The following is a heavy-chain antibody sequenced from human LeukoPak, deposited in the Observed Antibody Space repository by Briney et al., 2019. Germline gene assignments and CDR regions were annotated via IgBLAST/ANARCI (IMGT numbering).Heavy chain of an antibody. J-gene: IGHJ5*02. CDR1: GYTFTDYY. Sequence: ASVKVSCKASGYTFTDYYMHWVRQAPGQGLEWMGWINPNSGGAKYAQKFQGRVTMTRDTSISTAYMELSRLRSDDTAVYYCARGVGILTGYYGPFDPWGQGTLVTVSS. CDR2: INPNSGGA. CDR3: ARGVGILTGYYGPFDP. V-gene: IGHV1-2*02. D-gene: IGHD3-9*01.